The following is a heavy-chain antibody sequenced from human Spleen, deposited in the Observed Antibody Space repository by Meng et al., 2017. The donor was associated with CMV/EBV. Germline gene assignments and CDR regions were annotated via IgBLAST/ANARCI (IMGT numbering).Heavy chain of an antibody. CDR2: ISSNGGST. V-gene: IGHV3-64*02. J-gene: IGHJ2*01. CDR3: ARDLHLRWYFDL. Sequence: SCAASGFTFSNYAMHWVRQAPGKGLEYVSAISSNGGSTYYADSVKGRFTISRDNSKNTLYLQMGSLRAEDMAVYYCARDLHLRWYFDLWGRGTLVTVSS. D-gene: IGHD3-3*02. CDR1: GFTFSNYA.